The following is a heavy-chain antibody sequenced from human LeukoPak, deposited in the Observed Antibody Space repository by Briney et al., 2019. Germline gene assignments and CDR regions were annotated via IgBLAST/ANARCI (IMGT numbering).Heavy chain of an antibody. CDR1: GGSISSYY. Sequence: SETLSLTCTVSGGSISSYYWSWIRQPPGKGLEWIGYIYYSGSTNYKPSLKSRVTISVDTSKNQFSLELSSVTAADTVVYYCARHPYGRDGYSHFDYWGQGTLVTVSS. CDR2: IYYSGST. CDR3: ARHPYGRDGYSHFDY. V-gene: IGHV4-59*08. J-gene: IGHJ4*02. D-gene: IGHD5-24*01.